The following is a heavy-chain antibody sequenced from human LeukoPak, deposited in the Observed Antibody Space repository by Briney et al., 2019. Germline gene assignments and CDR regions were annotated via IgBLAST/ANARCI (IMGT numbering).Heavy chain of an antibody. Sequence: GGSLRLSCAASGFTFSSYAMSWVRQAPGKGLEWVSAISGSGGSTYYADSVKGRFTISRDNSKNTLHLQMNSLRAEDTAVYYCAKDSGYSSSYLDYWGQGTLVTVSS. D-gene: IGHD6-13*01. V-gene: IGHV3-23*01. CDR3: AKDSGYSSSYLDY. CDR2: ISGSGGST. J-gene: IGHJ4*02. CDR1: GFTFSSYA.